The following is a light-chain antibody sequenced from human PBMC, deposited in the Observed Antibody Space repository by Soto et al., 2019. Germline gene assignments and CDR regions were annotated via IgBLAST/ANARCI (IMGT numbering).Light chain of an antibody. CDR3: SSYTSSSTAV. V-gene: IGLV2-14*01. CDR2: EVS. CDR1: SSDVGGYNY. Sequence: HSALTQPASVSGSPGQSITISCTGTSSDVGGYNYVSWYQQHPGKAPKLMIYEVSNRPSGVSNRFSGSKSGNTASLTISGLQAEDEADYYCSSYTSSSTAVFGGGTKLTVL. J-gene: IGLJ3*02.